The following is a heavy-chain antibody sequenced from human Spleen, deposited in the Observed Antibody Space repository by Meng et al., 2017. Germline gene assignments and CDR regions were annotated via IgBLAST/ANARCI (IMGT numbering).Heavy chain of an antibody. CDR3: AKDRLGVVVAATTHWFDP. J-gene: IGHJ5*02. Sequence: VRQAPGKGLEWVSGISGSGDNTYYADSVKGRFTISRDNSKNSLYLQMNSLRAEDTAIYYCAKDRLGVVVAATTHWFDPWGQGTLVTVSS. D-gene: IGHD2-15*01. CDR2: ISGSGDNT. V-gene: IGHV3-23*01.